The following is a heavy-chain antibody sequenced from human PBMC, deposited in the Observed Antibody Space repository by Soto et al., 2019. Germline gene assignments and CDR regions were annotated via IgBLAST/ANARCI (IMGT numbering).Heavy chain of an antibody. CDR2: ISAYNGNT. V-gene: IGHV1-18*01. J-gene: IGHJ4*02. Sequence: ASVKVSCKASGYTFTSYGISWVRQAPGQGLEWMGWISAYNGNTNYAQKLQGRVTMTTDTSTSTAYMELRSLRSDDTAVYYCARGLTYPLYYDYWSGYYGPPDYFDYWGQGTLVSVSS. D-gene: IGHD3-3*01. CDR3: ARGLTYPLYYDYWSGYYGPPDYFDY. CDR1: GYTFTSYG.